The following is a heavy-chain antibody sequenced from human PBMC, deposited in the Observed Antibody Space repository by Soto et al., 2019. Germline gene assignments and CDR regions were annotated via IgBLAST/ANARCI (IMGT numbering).Heavy chain of an antibody. D-gene: IGHD6-13*01. CDR2: INPSGGST. CDR3: ARHRIAAAGIYYYYYYGMDV. J-gene: IGHJ6*02. V-gene: IGHV1-46*01. Sequence: ASVKVSCKASGYTFTGYYMHWVRQAPGQGLEWMGIINPSGGSTSYAQKFQGRVTMTRDTSTSTVYMELSSLRSEDTAVYYCARHRIAAAGIYYYYYYGMDVWGQGTTVTVSS. CDR1: GYTFTGYY.